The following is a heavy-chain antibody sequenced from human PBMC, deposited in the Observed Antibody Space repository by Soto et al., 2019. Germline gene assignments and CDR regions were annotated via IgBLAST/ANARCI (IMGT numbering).Heavy chain of an antibody. CDR3: ERRGYSYGYIDY. J-gene: IGHJ4*02. V-gene: IGHV5-51*01. D-gene: IGHD5-18*01. CDR1: GYSFTTYW. Sequence: GESLKISCKGSGYSFTTYWIGWVRQMPGKGLEWMGIIYPGDSDTNYSPSFQGQVTISVDKSISTAYLQWSSLKASDTAMYYCERRGYSYGYIDYWGPGTLVTVSS. CDR2: IYPGDSDT.